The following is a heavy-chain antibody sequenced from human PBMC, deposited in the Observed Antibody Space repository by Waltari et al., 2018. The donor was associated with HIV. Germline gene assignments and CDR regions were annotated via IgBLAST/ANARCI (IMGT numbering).Heavy chain of an antibody. D-gene: IGHD3-22*01. J-gene: IGHJ5*02. Sequence: QLQLQESGPGLVKPSETLSLTCTVSGGSISSTSYYWGWIRQPPGKGLEWIGTIYYSGSTYYNPSLTSRVTVSVDTSKNQFSLKLSSVTAADTAVYYCARLRGRGGITMIVPRFDPWGQGTLVTVS. CDR3: ARLRGRGGITMIVPRFDP. V-gene: IGHV4-39*01. CDR1: GGSISSTSYY. CDR2: IYYSGST.